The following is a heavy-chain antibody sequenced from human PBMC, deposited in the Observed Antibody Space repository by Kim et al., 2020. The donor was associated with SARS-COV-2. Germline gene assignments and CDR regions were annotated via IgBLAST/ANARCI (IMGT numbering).Heavy chain of an antibody. D-gene: IGHD5-18*01. V-gene: IGHV3-74*01. CDR2: INSDGSST. CDR3: ARGRYSYGFSL. J-gene: IGHJ4*02. Sequence: GGSMRLSCAASGFTFSSYWMHWVRQAPGKGLVWVSRINSDGSSTSYADSVKGRFTISRDNAKNTLYLQMNSLRAEDTAVYYCARGRYSYGFSLRGQGTLVTVSS. CDR1: GFTFSSYW.